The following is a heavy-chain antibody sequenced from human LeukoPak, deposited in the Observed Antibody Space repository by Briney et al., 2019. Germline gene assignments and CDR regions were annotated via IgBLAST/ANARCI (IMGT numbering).Heavy chain of an antibody. D-gene: IGHD2-2*01. CDR2: IDDSGNT. CDR1: GGSMKNSY. V-gene: IGHV4-59*01. Sequence: SETLSLTCFVSGGSMKNSYWTWIRQAPGKGLEWIGNIDDSGNTNYSPSLKSLVTISLDTSKNRFSLRVTSVTAADTALFFCARDSSPSALPYMDVWGKGTPGTVSS. CDR3: ARDSSPSALPYMDV. J-gene: IGHJ6*03.